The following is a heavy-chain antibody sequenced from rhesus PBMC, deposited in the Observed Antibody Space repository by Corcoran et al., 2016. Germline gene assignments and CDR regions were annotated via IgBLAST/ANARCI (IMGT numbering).Heavy chain of an antibody. Sequence: QVQLQESGPGLVKPSETLSLTCAVSGGSFSSYWWSWIRQPPGKGLEWIGEINGNSWSTNYNPSLKSRGTISKDASKTQFSLKLSSVTAADTAVYYCARQGIFDYWGQGVLVTVSS. CDR2: INGNSWST. CDR1: GGSFSSYW. V-gene: IGHV4-80*01. D-gene: IGHD5-42*01. J-gene: IGHJ4*01. CDR3: ARQGIFDY.